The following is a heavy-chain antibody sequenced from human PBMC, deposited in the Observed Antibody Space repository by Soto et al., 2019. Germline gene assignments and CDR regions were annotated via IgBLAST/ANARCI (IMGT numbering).Heavy chain of an antibody. CDR2: ISGTGSAT. J-gene: IGHJ3*02. CDR1: GFIFSDYA. Sequence: EVQLLESGGGLVQPGGSLRLSCAASGFIFSDYAMSWVRQAQGKGLEWVASISGTGSATHHADSVKGRFIISRDNSKNTVYLQMNSLRPDDTAKYYCAKDRALLWFPESSDVFDMWGQGSMVTVSS. V-gene: IGHV3-23*01. D-gene: IGHD3-10*01. CDR3: AKDRALLWFPESSDVFDM.